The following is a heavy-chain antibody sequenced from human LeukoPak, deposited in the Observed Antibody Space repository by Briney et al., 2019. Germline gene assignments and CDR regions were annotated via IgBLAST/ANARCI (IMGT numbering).Heavy chain of an antibody. CDR1: GYTFTSYG. CDR2: ISAYNGNT. CDR3: ARANYDFWSGFSSYYYYYYMDV. Sequence: GASVKVSCKASGYTFTSYGISWVRQAPGQGLEWMGWISAYNGNTNYAQKLQGRVTMTTDTSTSTAYMELRSLRSDDTAVYYCARANYDFWSGFSSYYYYYYMDVWGKGTTVTVSS. D-gene: IGHD3-3*01. J-gene: IGHJ6*03. V-gene: IGHV1-18*01.